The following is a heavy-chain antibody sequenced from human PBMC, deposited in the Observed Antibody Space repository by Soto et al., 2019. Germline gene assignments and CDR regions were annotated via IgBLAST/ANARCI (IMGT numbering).Heavy chain of an antibody. D-gene: IGHD3-22*01. V-gene: IGHV4-34*01. CDR2: IYHSGST. CDR1: GGSFSDYY. CDR3: ARIGYYYDSSGYFDY. J-gene: IGHJ4*02. Sequence: SETLSLTCAVYGGSFSDYYWSWIRQPPGKGLEWIGEIYHSGSTNYNPSLKSRVTISVDKSKNQFSLKLSSVTAADTAVYYCARIGYYYDSSGYFDYWGQGTLVTVSS.